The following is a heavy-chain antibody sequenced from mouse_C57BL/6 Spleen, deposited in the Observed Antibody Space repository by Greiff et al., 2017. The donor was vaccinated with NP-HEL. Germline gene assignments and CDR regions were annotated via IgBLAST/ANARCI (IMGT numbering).Heavy chain of an antibody. CDR1: GFNIKDYY. CDR2: IDPEDGET. Sequence: VQLQQSGAELVKPGASVKLSCTASGFNIKDYYMHWVKQRTEQGLEWIGRIDPEDGETKYAPKFQGKATIPADTSSHTAYLQLSSLTSEDTSVYYCAPHYYGSSYWFAYWGQGTLVTVSA. CDR3: APHYYGSSYWFAY. V-gene: IGHV14-2*01. D-gene: IGHD1-1*01. J-gene: IGHJ3*01.